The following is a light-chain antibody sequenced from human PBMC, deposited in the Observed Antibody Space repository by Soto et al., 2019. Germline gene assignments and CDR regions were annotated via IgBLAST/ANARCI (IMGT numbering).Light chain of an antibody. V-gene: IGKV3-11*01. Sequence: EIVLTQSPATVSLSPGERATLSCWASQSVSSYLAWYQHKPGQAPRLLIYDASKRATGIPDRFSGSGSGTDFTLTISSLEPEDFAIYYCQQRRDWVTFGGGTKVEIK. J-gene: IGKJ4*01. CDR2: DAS. CDR3: QQRRDWVT. CDR1: QSVSSY.